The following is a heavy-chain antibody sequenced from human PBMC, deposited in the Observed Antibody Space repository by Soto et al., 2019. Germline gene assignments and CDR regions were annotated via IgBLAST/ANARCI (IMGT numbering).Heavy chain of an antibody. CDR3: ASRYYDILTGYHGPHYGMDV. D-gene: IGHD3-9*01. CDR1: GYTFTSYA. J-gene: IGHJ6*02. V-gene: IGHV1-69*13. Sequence: GASVKVSCKASGYTFTSYAISWVRQAPGQGLEWMGGIIPIFGTANYAQKFQGRVTITADESTSTAYMELSSLRSEDTAVYYCASRYYDILTGYHGPHYGMDVWGQGTTVTVSS. CDR2: IIPIFGTA.